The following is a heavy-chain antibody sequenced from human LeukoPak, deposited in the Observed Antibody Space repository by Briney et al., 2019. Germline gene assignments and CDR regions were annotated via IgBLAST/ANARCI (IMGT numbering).Heavy chain of an antibody. Sequence: GASVKVSCKASGYTFTSYDINWVRQATGQGLEWMGWMNPNSGNTGYAQKFQGRATMTRNTSISTAYMELSSLRSDDTAVYYCARGPLTRPCSSTSCPNWFDPWGQGTLVTVSS. CDR3: ARGPLTRPCSSTSCPNWFDP. CDR2: MNPNSGNT. J-gene: IGHJ5*02. V-gene: IGHV1-8*01. CDR1: GYTFTSYD. D-gene: IGHD2-2*01.